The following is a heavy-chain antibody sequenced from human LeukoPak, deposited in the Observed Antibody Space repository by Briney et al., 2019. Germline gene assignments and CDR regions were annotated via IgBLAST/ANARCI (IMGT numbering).Heavy chain of an antibody. CDR2: IKQDGSEK. J-gene: IGHJ4*02. Sequence: GGSLRLSCTASGFTFSRFWMTWVRQAPGKGLEWVANIKQDGSEKHYVDSVKGRFTISRDNAKSSLYLQMNSLRAEDTAVYFCARVGFYDNSGYYPDYWGQGTLVAVSS. CDR1: GFTFSRFW. CDR3: ARVGFYDNSGYYPDY. V-gene: IGHV3-7*05. D-gene: IGHD3-22*01.